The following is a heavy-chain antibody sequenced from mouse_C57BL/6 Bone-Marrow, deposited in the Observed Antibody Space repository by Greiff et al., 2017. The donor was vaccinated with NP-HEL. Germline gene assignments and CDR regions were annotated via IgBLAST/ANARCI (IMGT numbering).Heavy chain of an antibody. Sequence: EVQLVESGGDLVKPGGSLKLSCAASGFTFSSYGMSWVRQTPDKRLEWVATISSGGSYTYYPDSVKGRFTISRDNAKNTLYLQMSSLKSEDTAMYYCARHWRVGYYYGSSYQYYFDYWGQGTTLTVSS. D-gene: IGHD1-1*01. CDR3: ARHWRVGYYYGSSYQYYFDY. CDR1: GFTFSSYG. J-gene: IGHJ2*01. CDR2: ISSGGSYT. V-gene: IGHV5-6*01.